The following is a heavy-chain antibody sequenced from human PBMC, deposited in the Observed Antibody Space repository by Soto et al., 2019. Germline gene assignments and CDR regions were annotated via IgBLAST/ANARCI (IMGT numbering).Heavy chain of an antibody. J-gene: IGHJ4*02. CDR1: GGSISSGGYY. CDR3: ARVGDYYDSSGYPTEVYFDY. CDR2: IYYSGST. Sequence: SETLSLTCTVSGGSISSGGYYGRWISQHPGKGLEWIGYIYYSGSTYYNPSLKSRVTISVDTSKNQFSLKLSSVTAADTAVYYCARVGDYYDSSGYPTEVYFDYWGQRTLVTVSS. D-gene: IGHD3-22*01. V-gene: IGHV4-31*03.